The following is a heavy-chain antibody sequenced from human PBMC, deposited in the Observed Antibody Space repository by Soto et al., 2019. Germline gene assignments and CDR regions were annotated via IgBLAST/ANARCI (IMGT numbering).Heavy chain of an antibody. CDR1: GGSVTNSSYY. Sequence: SETLSLTCTVSGGSVTNSSYYLGWIRQSPGKGLEWIGSVYYRGRSYSKSSVKSRVTISVDTSKNRFSLSLNSVTASDTAVYFCVSQRTTVTIKAYFDYWGPGALITVSS. D-gene: IGHD4-17*01. J-gene: IGHJ4*02. CDR2: VYYRGRS. CDR3: VSQRTTVTIKAYFDY. V-gene: IGHV4-39*01.